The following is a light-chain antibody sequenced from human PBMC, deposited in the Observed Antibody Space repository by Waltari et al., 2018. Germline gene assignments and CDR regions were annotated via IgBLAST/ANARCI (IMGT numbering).Light chain of an antibody. CDR2: DVN. V-gene: IGLV2-14*03. Sequence: QSALTQPASVSGSPGQSITIPCPVTSSDVGAYISVSWYQQHPGKAPKLLIYDVNTRPSGVSNRFSGSKSGNTASLTISGLQAEDEADYYCSSYTSSTTLFGGGTKLTVL. CDR1: SSDVGAYIS. CDR3: SSYTSSTTL. J-gene: IGLJ2*01.